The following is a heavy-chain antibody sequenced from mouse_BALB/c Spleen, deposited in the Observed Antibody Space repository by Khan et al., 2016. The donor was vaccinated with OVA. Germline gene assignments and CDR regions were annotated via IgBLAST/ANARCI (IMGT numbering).Heavy chain of an antibody. V-gene: IGHV5-9-3*01. D-gene: IGHD2-1*01. Sequence: EVELVESGGGLVKPGGSLKLSCAASGFTFSTYAMSWVRQTPEKRLEWVATINSDGDYTYYLDSVKGRFTISRDTAKNTLYLQMTSLRSEDTAMYYCARSPYGNFAYWGQGTLVTVSA. CDR1: GFTFSTYA. J-gene: IGHJ3*01. CDR2: INSDGDYT. CDR3: ARSPYGNFAY.